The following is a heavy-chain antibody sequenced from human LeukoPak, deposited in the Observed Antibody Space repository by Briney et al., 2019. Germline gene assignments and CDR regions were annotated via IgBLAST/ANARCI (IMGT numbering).Heavy chain of an antibody. V-gene: IGHV4-31*03. CDR2: IYYSGST. CDR3: ARGHRRDEVRGVRGAADY. D-gene: IGHD3-10*01. CDR1: GGSNSSGGYY. Sequence: SQTLSLTGTVSGGSNSSGGYYWSWIRQHPGKGLEWIGYIYYSGSTYYNPSLKSRVTISVDTSKNQFSLKLSSVTAADTAVYYCARGHRRDEVRGVRGAADYWGQGTLVTVSS. J-gene: IGHJ4*02.